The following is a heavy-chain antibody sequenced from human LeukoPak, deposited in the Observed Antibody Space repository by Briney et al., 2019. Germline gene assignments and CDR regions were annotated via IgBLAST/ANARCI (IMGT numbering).Heavy chain of an antibody. Sequence: GGSLRLSCAASGFTFSSYAMSWVRQAPGKGLEWVSAISGSGGSTYYADSVKGRFTISRDNSKNTLYLQMNSLRAEDTAVYYCARDRSYTGYFDYWGQGTLVTVSS. CDR3: ARDRSYTGYFDY. CDR1: GFTFSSYA. CDR2: ISGSGGST. D-gene: IGHD2-2*02. V-gene: IGHV3-23*01. J-gene: IGHJ4*02.